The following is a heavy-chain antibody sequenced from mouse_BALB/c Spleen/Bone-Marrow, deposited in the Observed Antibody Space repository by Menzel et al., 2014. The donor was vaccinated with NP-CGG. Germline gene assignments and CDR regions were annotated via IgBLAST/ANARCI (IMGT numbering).Heavy chain of an antibody. CDR1: GYSFTGYY. J-gene: IGHJ2*01. CDR3: ARYLYGNYFDY. V-gene: IGHV1S30*01. D-gene: IGHD2-1*01. Sequence: VQLQQSGPELVKPGASVKISCKASGYSFTGYYMHWVKQSHVKSLEWIGRINPYNGATSYNQNFKVKASLTVDKSSSTAYMELHSLTSEDSGVYYCARYLYGNYFDYWGQGTTLTVSS. CDR2: INPYNGAT.